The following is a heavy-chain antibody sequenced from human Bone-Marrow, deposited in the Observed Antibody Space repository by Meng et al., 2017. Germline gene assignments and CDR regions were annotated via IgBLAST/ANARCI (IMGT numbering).Heavy chain of an antibody. V-gene: IGHV3-20*04. CDR3: ARLPSHLKDAFDI. CDR1: GFTFDDYT. J-gene: IGHJ3*02. Sequence: GESLKISCAASGFTFDDYTMHWVRQAPGKGLEWVSGINWNGGSTGYADSVKGRFTISRDNAKNSLYLQMNSLRAEDTALYYCARLPSHLKDAFDIWGQGTMVTVSS. CDR2: INWNGGST.